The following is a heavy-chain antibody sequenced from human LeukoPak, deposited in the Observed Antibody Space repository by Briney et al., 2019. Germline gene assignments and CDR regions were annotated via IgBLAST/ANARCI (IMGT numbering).Heavy chain of an antibody. CDR1: GFTFSNYA. D-gene: IGHD2-15*01. CDR2: ISSSGSTI. V-gene: IGHV3-48*04. CDR3: ARQWLLYDAFDI. Sequence: PGGSLRLSCAASGFTFSNYAMSWVRQAPGKGLEWVSYISSSGSTIYYADSVKGRFTISRDNAKNSLYLQMNSLRAEDTAVFYCARQWLLYDAFDIWGQGTVVTVSS. J-gene: IGHJ3*02.